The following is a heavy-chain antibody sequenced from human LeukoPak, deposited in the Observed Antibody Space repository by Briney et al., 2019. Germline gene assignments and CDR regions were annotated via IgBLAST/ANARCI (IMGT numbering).Heavy chain of an antibody. CDR2: INHSGST. CDR1: GGSFSGYY. V-gene: IGHV4-34*01. J-gene: IGHJ3*02. CDR3: ASRDTAMVAGFDI. D-gene: IGHD5-18*01. Sequence: SETLSLTCAVYGGSFSGYYWSWIRQPPGKGLEWIGEINHSGSTNYNPSLKSRVTISVDTSKNQFSLKLSSVTAADTAVYYCASRDTAMVAGFDIWGQGTMVTVSS.